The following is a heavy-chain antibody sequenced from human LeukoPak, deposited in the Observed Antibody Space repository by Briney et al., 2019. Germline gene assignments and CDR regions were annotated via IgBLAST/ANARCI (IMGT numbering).Heavy chain of an antibody. CDR1: RGSISSYY. Sequence: KTPQTLSPACTVARGSISSYYSSWVRHPPGKGLEWVGYIDNSGSTNSNPSPKSRVTMSVDTLNNQFSLKLSSVTAADTAVYYCARGRITIFGVVNPHFDSWGQGKLVTAS. CDR3: ARGRITIFGVVNPHFDS. J-gene: IGHJ4*02. CDR2: IDNSGST. V-gene: IGHV4-59*01. D-gene: IGHD3-3*01.